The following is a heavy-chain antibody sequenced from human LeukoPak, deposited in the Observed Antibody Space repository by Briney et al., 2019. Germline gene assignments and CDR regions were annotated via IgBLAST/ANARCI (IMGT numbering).Heavy chain of an antibody. CDR3: ARPPYGSGTPSDY. CDR1: GGSFSGYY. V-gene: IGHV4-34*01. Sequence: SETLSLTCAVYGGSFSGYYWSWIRQPPGKGLEWIGEINQRGSPSYNPSLKSRVTISVDTSKNQFSLKLTSVTAADTAVYYCARPPYGSGTPSDYWGQGTLVTVSS. J-gene: IGHJ4*02. CDR2: INQRGSP. D-gene: IGHD3-10*01.